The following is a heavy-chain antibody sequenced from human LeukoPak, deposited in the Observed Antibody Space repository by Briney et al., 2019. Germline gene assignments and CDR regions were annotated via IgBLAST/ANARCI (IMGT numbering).Heavy chain of an antibody. V-gene: IGHV1-2*02. CDR3: ARDRLGYCSSTSCSSLDY. D-gene: IGHD2-2*01. CDR2: INPNSGGT. CDR1: GYTFTGYY. Sequence: ASVKVSCKASGYTFTGYYMHWVRQAPGQGLEWMGWINPNSGGTNYAQKLQGRVTMTTDTSTSTAYMELRSLRSDDTAVYYCARDRLGYCSSTSCSSLDYWGQGTLVTVSS. J-gene: IGHJ4*02.